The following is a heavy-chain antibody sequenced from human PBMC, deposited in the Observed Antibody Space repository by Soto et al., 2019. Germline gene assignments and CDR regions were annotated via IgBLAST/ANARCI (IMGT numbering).Heavy chain of an antibody. V-gene: IGHV1-3*01. CDR1: GYTFTSYF. D-gene: IGHD2-8*02. J-gene: IGHJ4*02. Sequence: ASVKVSCKTSGYTFTSYFMHWMRQAPGQRLEWMGWINAGNGNTKYSQKFQGRVTITRDTSATTAYMELSSLRSEDTAVYYCARDTGSNDYWGQGTLVTSPQ. CDR3: ARDTGSNDY. CDR2: INAGNGNT.